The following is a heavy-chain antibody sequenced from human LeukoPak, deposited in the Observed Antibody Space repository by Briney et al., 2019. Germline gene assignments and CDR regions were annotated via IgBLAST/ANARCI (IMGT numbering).Heavy chain of an antibody. V-gene: IGHV3-48*03. CDR2: ISGSGSPI. D-gene: IGHD6-13*01. J-gene: IGHJ4*02. Sequence: GGSLRLSCAASGFTFSSYEINWVRQAPGKGLEWVLYISGSGSPIYYADSVKGRFTISRDSAKKSLYLQMNSLRAEDTAVYYCARDQGSSWYLDYWGQGTLVTVSS. CDR3: ARDQGSSWYLDY. CDR1: GFTFSSYE.